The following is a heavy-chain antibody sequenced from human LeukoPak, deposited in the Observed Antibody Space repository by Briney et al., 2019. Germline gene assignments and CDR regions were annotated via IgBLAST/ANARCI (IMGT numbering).Heavy chain of an antibody. J-gene: IGHJ4*02. CDR1: GGSISSSNW. Sequence: SETLSLTCAVSGGSISSSNWWSWVRQPPGKGLEWIGEIYHSGSTNYNPSLKSRVTISVDKSKNQFSLKLSSVTAADTAVYYCASPFLDYYDSSGYSYWGQGTLVTVSS. V-gene: IGHV4-4*02. CDR2: IYHSGST. CDR3: ASPFLDYYDSSGYSY. D-gene: IGHD3-22*01.